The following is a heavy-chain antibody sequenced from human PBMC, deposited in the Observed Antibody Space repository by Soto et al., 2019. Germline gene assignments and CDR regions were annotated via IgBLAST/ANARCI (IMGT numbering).Heavy chain of an antibody. CDR3: ARDPPANWDAFDI. D-gene: IGHD7-27*01. V-gene: IGHV3-7*01. J-gene: IGHJ3*02. Sequence: GGSLRLSCAASGFTFSSYWMSWVRQAPGKGLEWVANIKQDGSEKYYVDSVKGRFTISRDNAKNSLYLQMNSLRAEDTAVYYCARDPPANWDAFDIWGQGTMVTVSS. CDR2: IKQDGSEK. CDR1: GFTFSSYW.